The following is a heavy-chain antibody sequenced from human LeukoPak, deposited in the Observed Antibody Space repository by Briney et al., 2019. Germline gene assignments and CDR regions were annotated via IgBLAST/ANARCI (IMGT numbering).Heavy chain of an antibody. CDR1: GYTFTGYY. V-gene: IGHV1-2*02. Sequence: GASVKVSCKASGYTFTGYYMHWVRQAPGQGLEWMGWVNPNSGGTNYAQKFQGRVTMTRDTSISTAYTELSRLRSDDTAVYYCAREGYDFWSGSHDYWGQGTLVTVSS. CDR2: VNPNSGGT. CDR3: AREGYDFWSGSHDY. D-gene: IGHD3-3*01. J-gene: IGHJ4*02.